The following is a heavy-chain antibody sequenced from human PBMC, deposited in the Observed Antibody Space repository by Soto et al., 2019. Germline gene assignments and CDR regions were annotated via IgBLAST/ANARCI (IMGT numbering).Heavy chain of an antibody. D-gene: IGHD6-6*01. J-gene: IGHJ3*01. CDR3: ARGLATLPVFAFDV. CDR2: IYWNDDK. V-gene: IGHV2-5*01. CDR1: GISLSTSGVG. Sequence: QITVNGSGPTLVKPTQTLTLTCSLSGISLSTSGVGLGWIRQTPGKALEWLALIYWNDDKHYTPSLKSRLTITKDTSKNQAVLTMTNMDPVDTATYFCARGLATLPVFAFDVWGQGTGVNVS.